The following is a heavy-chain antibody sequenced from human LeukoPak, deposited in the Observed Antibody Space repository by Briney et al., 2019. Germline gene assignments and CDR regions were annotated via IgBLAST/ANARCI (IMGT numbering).Heavy chain of an antibody. Sequence: GASVTVSCKASGYTFTSYGISWARQAPGQGLEWMGWISAYNGNTNYAQKLQGRVTMTTDTSTSTAYMELRSLRSDDTAVYYCARDFGPYSSSSFFPYYYYYYGMDVWGQGTTVTVSS. CDR3: ARDFGPYSSSSFFPYYYYYYGMDV. CDR2: ISAYNGNT. CDR1: GYTFTSYG. J-gene: IGHJ6*02. D-gene: IGHD6-6*01. V-gene: IGHV1-18*01.